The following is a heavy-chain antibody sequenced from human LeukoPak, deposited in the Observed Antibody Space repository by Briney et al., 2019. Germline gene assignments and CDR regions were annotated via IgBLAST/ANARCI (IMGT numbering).Heavy chain of an antibody. CDR1: GGTFSSYA. CDR3: ATDIPIAP. CDR2: IIPIFGTA. V-gene: IGHV1-69*06. Sequence: ASVKVSCKASGGTFSSYAISWVRQAPGQGLEWMGGIIPIFGTANYAQKFQGRVTMTEDTSTDTAYMELSSLRSEDTAVYYCATDIPIAPWGQGTLVTVSS. D-gene: IGHD2-21*01. J-gene: IGHJ5*02.